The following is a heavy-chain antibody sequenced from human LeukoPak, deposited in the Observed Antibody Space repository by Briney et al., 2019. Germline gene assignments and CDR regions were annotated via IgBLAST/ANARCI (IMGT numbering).Heavy chain of an antibody. V-gene: IGHV1-2*02. J-gene: IGHJ5*02. CDR2: INPNSGGT. CDR3: AREHKGGDAYVTLPFDP. D-gene: IGHD2-21*01. CDR1: GYTFTGYY. Sequence: ASVKVSCKASGYTFTGYYMHWVRQAPGQGLDGMGWINPNSGGTNYAQTFHGRVTMTSDTSISTAYMELSRLRSDDTAVYYCAREHKGGDAYVTLPFDPWGQGTLVTVSS.